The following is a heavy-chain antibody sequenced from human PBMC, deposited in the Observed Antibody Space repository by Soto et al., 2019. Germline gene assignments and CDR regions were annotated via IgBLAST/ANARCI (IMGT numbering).Heavy chain of an antibody. CDR1: SGSISSGGYY. V-gene: IGHV4-31*03. Sequence: QVQLQESGPGLVMPSETLSLTCNVSSGSISSGGYYWSWIRQHPGKGLEWIGYISYSGSTYFNPSPNTRVTVAVDTSKHHVSRKLSAVTAADTAVYYCARGKESGAINWLDPWGRGTLITVSS. CDR2: ISYSGST. D-gene: IGHD4-17*01. J-gene: IGHJ5*02. CDR3: ARGKESGAINWLDP.